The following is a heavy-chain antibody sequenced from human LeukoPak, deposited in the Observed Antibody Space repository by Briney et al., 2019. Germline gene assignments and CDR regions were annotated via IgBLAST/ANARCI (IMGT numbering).Heavy chain of an antibody. CDR2: ISYLGST. J-gene: IGHJ5*02. D-gene: IGHD1-7*01. CDR1: GGSISTYY. Sequence: SETLSLICTLSGGSISTYYWTWIRQPPGKGLEYLGYISYLGSTNYNPSLKSRITISLDTSKNQFSLRLSSVTAADTAVYYCAKLPQYWNFFDPWGQGALVTVSS. CDR3: AKLPQYWNFFDP. V-gene: IGHV4-59*08.